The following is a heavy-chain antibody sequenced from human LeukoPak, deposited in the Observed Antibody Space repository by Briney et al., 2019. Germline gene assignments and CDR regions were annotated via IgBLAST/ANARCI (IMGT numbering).Heavy chain of an antibody. J-gene: IGHJ4*02. CDR1: GFTFSSYS. CDR3: AKDRADMIVVVIRFDY. Sequence: GGSLRLSCAASGFTFSSYSMNWVRQAPGKGLEWVSAISGSGGSTYYADSVKGRFTISRDNSKNTLYLQMNSLRAEDTAVYYCAKDRADMIVVVIRFDYWGQGTLVTVSS. D-gene: IGHD3-22*01. V-gene: IGHV3-23*01. CDR2: ISGSGGST.